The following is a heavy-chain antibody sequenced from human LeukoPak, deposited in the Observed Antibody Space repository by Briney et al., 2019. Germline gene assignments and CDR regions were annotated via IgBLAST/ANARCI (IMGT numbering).Heavy chain of an antibody. D-gene: IGHD3/OR15-3a*01. Sequence: GGSLRLSCAASGFTFSSDWIYWVRQVPGKGLEYVSRINNDGRGTTYADSVKGRFTISRDNAKNTVYLQMNSLRPEDTAMYYCARGGLDHAFDVWGQGTMVTVSS. CDR3: ARGGLDHAFDV. V-gene: IGHV3-74*01. CDR2: INNDGRGT. J-gene: IGHJ3*01. CDR1: GFTFSSDW.